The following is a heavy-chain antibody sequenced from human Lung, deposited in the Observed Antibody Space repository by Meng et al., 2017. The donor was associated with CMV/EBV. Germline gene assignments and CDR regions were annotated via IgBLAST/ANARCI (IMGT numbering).Heavy chain of an antibody. J-gene: IGHJ4*02. D-gene: IGHD3-22*01. V-gene: IGHV1-2*02. Sequence: ASVKVSCKAFGYTFTDYYIHWVRQAPGQGLEWMGWINPNSGVTNYAQKFQGRVSMTRDMSISAAYMELSGLRSDDTAAFYCAREARGNSGFYYFFDYWGQGNXVTVDS. CDR2: INPNSGVT. CDR3: AREARGNSGFYYFFDY. CDR1: GYTFTDYY.